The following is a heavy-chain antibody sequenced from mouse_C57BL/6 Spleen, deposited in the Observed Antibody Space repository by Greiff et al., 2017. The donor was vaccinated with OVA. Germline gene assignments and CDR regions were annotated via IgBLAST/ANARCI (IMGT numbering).Heavy chain of an antibody. CDR3: ARSKGGNWYFDV. J-gene: IGHJ1*03. V-gene: IGHV1-82*01. Sequence: QVQLQQSGPELVKPGASVKISCKASGYAFSSSWMNWVKQRPGKGLEWIGRIYPGDGDTNYNGKFKGKATLTADKSSSTAYMQLSSLTSEDSAVYFCARSKGGNWYFDVWGTGTTVTVSS. CDR2: IYPGDGDT. CDR1: GYAFSSSW.